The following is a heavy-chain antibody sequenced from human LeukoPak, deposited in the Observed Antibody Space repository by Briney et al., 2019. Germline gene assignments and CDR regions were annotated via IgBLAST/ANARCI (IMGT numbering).Heavy chain of an antibody. Sequence: ASVKVSCKASGYTFTGYYMHWVRQAPGQGLEWMGRINPNSGGTNYAQKFQGRVTMTRDTSISTAYMELSRLRSDDTAVYYCARDLSGIEPMHTQWLIYNCFDPWGQGTLVTVSS. CDR3: ARDLSGIEPMHTQWLIYNCFDP. CDR2: INPNSGGT. CDR1: GYTFTGYY. J-gene: IGHJ5*02. D-gene: IGHD6-19*01. V-gene: IGHV1-2*06.